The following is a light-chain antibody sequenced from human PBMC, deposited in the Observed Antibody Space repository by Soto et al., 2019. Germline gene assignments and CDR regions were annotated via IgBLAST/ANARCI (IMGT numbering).Light chain of an antibody. CDR3: QHFGYPQWT. V-gene: IGKV3-20*01. CDR2: ATS. Sequence: ELVLTQSPGTLSLSPGDSAALSCKASHIGSGNYLSWYQQKSGQAPRLLIYATSTRAPGIPDRFSGSGSATDFSLIISRLEPEDSAVYYCQHFGYPQWTFGRGTKVDIK. CDR1: HIGSGNY. J-gene: IGKJ1*01.